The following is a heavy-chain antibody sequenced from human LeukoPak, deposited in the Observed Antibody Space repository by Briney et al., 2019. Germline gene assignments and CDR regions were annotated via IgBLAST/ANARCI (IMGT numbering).Heavy chain of an antibody. Sequence: GGSLRLSCTASGFSFSNYWMSWVRQAPGKGLEWVSVINSDGSTYYADSVKGRFTISRDNSKNTLYLQMNSLRVEDTAVYYCARAPYSSSWFDYWGQGILVTVSS. J-gene: IGHJ4*02. CDR3: ARAPYSSSWFDY. CDR2: INSDGST. CDR1: GFSFSNYW. V-gene: IGHV3-53*01. D-gene: IGHD6-13*01.